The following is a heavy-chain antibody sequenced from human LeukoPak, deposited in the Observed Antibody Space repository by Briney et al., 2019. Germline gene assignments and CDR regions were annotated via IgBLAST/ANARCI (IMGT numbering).Heavy chain of an antibody. Sequence: GSSLRLSCAASGFTFSSYGMHWVRQAPGKGLEWVSVIYSGGSTYYADSVKGRFTISRDNSKNTLYLQMNSLRAEDTAVYYCARVVGASHYDYWGQGTLVTVSS. J-gene: IGHJ4*02. CDR1: GFTFSSYG. D-gene: IGHD3-10*01. CDR3: ARVVGASHYDY. V-gene: IGHV3-66*01. CDR2: IYSGGST.